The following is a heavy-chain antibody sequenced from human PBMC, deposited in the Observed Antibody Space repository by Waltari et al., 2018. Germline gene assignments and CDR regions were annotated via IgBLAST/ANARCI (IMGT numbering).Heavy chain of an antibody. CDR1: GFTVSSTY. V-gene: IGHV3-53*01. J-gene: IGHJ3*02. CDR2: IYSGGST. CDR3: ARAIVGEPGSAFDI. D-gene: IGHD1-26*01. Sequence: EVQLVESGGGLIQPGGSLSLSCAASGFTVSSTYMSWVRQAPGKGLEWVSVIYSGGSTYYADSVKGRFTISRDNSKNTLYLQMNSLRAEDTAVYYCARAIVGEPGSAFDIWGQGTMVTVSS.